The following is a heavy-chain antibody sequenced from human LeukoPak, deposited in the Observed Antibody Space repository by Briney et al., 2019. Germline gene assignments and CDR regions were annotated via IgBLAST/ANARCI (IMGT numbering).Heavy chain of an antibody. Sequence: SQTLSLTCTVSGGSISSGSYYWSWIRQPAGKGLKWIGRIYTSGSTNYNPSLKSRVTISVDTSKNQFSLKLSSVTAADTAVYYCARTYYDILTGYYYYMDVWGKGTTVTVSS. D-gene: IGHD3-9*01. CDR2: IYTSGST. CDR3: ARTYYDILTGYYYYMDV. CDR1: GGSISSGSYY. J-gene: IGHJ6*03. V-gene: IGHV4-61*02.